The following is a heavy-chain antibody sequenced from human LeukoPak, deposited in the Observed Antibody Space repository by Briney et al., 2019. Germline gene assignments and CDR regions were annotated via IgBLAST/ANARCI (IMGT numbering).Heavy chain of an antibody. CDR2: IRYDGSNK. Sequence: PGGSLRLSCRASGFTFSSYGMHWVRQAPGKGLEWVAFIRYDGSNKYYADSVKGRFTISRDNSKNTLNLQMNSLRAEDTAVYYCARGPSGYHNTGGQGTLVTVSS. CDR1: GFTFSSYG. J-gene: IGHJ4*02. D-gene: IGHD5-12*01. V-gene: IGHV3-30*02. CDR3: ARGPSGYHNT.